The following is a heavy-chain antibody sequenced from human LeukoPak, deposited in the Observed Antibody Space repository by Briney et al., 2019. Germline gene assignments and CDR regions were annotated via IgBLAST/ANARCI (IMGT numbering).Heavy chain of an antibody. CDR2: IYYSGNT. CDR1: GGSISSSSYY. V-gene: IGHV4-39*01. CDR3: ARLEMTTVYYFDF. D-gene: IGHD4-11*01. J-gene: IGHJ4*02. Sequence: PSETLSPTCTVSGGSISSSSYYWGWIRQPPGKGLEWIGSIYYSGNTYYNPSLKSRVTISVDTSKNQFSLRLSSVTAADTAIYYCARLEMTTVYYFDFWGQGTLVTVSS.